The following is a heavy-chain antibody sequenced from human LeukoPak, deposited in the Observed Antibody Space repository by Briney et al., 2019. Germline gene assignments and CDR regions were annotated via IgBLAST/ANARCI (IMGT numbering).Heavy chain of an antibody. CDR1: GFTFSSYW. Sequence: GGSLRLSCAASGFTFSSYWMSWVRQAPGEGLEWVANIKQDGSEKYYVDSVKSRFTISRDNAKNSLYLQMNSLRAEDTAVYYCARLKLLWSNYFDYWGQGTLVTVSS. CDR3: ARLKLLWSNYFDY. V-gene: IGHV3-7*01. J-gene: IGHJ4*02. D-gene: IGHD2-2*01. CDR2: IKQDGSEK.